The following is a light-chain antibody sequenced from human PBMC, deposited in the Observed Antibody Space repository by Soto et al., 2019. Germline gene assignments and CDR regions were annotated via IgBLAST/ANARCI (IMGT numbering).Light chain of an antibody. CDR1: QSVSDY. V-gene: IGKV3-20*01. J-gene: IGKJ3*01. Sequence: EIVVTQAPGTLSLSPKKRATLSCRASQSVSDYLTWYQQKPGQAPRLLIYGASRRATGIPDRFSGSGSGTDFTLTISILEPEDFAVYYCQHHGGSPLFTFGPGTKVDIK. CDR2: GAS. CDR3: QHHGGSPLFT.